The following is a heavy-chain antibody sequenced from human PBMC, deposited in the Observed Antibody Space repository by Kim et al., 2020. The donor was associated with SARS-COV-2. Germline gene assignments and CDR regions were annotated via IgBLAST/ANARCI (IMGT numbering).Heavy chain of an antibody. J-gene: IGHJ4*02. V-gene: IGHV3-11*04. Sequence: SNIYYADSEKGRFTISRDNAKNSRYLQMNSLRAEDTAVYYCARDPLGYSYGYLNWGQGTLVTVSS. D-gene: IGHD5-18*01. CDR3: ARDPLGYSYGYLN. CDR2: SNI.